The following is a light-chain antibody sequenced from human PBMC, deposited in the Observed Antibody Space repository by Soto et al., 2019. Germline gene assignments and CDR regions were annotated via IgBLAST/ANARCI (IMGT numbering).Light chain of an antibody. J-gene: IGLJ2*01. CDR2: LETSGSY. V-gene: IGLV4-60*02. Sequence: QLVLTQSSSASASLGSSVKLTCTLSSGHTTYIIAWHQQQPGNAPRYLMKLETSGSYNKGSGVPDRFSGSSSGADRYLTISNLQFEDEADYYCETWDINTHVVFGGGTKLTVL. CDR1: SGHTTYI. CDR3: ETWDINTHVV.